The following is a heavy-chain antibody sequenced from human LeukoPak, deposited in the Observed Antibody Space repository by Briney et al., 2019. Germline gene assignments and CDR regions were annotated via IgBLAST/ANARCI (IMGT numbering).Heavy chain of an antibody. CDR1: GASISSDY. V-gene: IGHV4-59*12. D-gene: IGHD2-15*01. J-gene: IGHJ5*02. CDR3: ARGYIEVVLTTTYSFFDP. Sequence: KTSETLSLTCTVSGASISSDYWSWIRQPPGKGLEWIGYIHYSGTTNYNPSLKSRVTISVDTSKNQFSLNVNSVTAADTAVYYCARGYIEVVLTTTYSFFDPWGQGILVTVSS. CDR2: IHYSGTT.